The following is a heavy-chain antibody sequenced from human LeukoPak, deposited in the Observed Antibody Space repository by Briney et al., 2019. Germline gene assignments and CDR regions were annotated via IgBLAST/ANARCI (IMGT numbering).Heavy chain of an antibody. V-gene: IGHV3-30*01. J-gene: IGHJ4*02. CDR3: ARESGSLDY. CDR2: ISYDGSNK. CDR1: GFTFSSYA. D-gene: IGHD1-26*01. Sequence: PGGSLRLSCAASGFTFSSYAMHWVRQAPGKGLEWVAVISYDGSNKYYAGSVKGRFTISRDNSKNTLYLQMNSLRAEDTAVYYCARESGSLDYWGQGTLVTVSS.